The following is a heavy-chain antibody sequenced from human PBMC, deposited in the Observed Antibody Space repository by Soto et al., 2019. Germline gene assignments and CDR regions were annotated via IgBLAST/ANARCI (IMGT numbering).Heavy chain of an antibody. CDR2: TSYDGSNK. Sequence: QVHLVESGGGVVQPGASLRLSCVGSGFTFRSYGIHLVRQAPGKGLEWFALTSYDGSNKYYDDSVKGRFTIARDNSRNTVDLHMDSLRIEDTALYYCARWGTTGGLDVWGQGTLVSVSS. D-gene: IGHD3-16*01. CDR1: GFTFRSYG. CDR3: ARWGTTGGLDV. J-gene: IGHJ4*02. V-gene: IGHV3-30*19.